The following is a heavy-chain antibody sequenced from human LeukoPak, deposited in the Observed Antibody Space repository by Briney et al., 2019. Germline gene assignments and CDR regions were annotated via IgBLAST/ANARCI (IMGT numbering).Heavy chain of an antibody. Sequence: PGRSLRLSCEASGFTFSSYGMHWVRQAPGKGLEWVALIWYDGSNKYYADSVKGRFTISRDNSKNTLYLQMNSLRAEDTAVYYCARAVSVSSYYFDCWGQGTLVTVSS. CDR2: IWYDGSNK. CDR3: ARAVSVSSYYFDC. D-gene: IGHD5/OR15-5a*01. J-gene: IGHJ4*02. CDR1: GFTFSSYG. V-gene: IGHV3-33*01.